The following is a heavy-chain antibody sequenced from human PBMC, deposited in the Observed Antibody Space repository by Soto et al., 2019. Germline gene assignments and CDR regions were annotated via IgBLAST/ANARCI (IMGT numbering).Heavy chain of an antibody. D-gene: IGHD5-18*01. CDR3: ARGGRIVDTGIGYYYYHAMDV. CDR1: GYTFTSYY. CDR2: FNPTGDTA. V-gene: IGHV1-46*01. Sequence: ASVKVSCKASGYTFTSYYIHWVRQAPGQGLEWMGIFNPTGDTASYAQKLQGRVTMTRDTSTGTAYMELGSLRSEDTAVYYCARGGRIVDTGIGYYYYHAMDVCGQGTTVTVSS. J-gene: IGHJ6*02.